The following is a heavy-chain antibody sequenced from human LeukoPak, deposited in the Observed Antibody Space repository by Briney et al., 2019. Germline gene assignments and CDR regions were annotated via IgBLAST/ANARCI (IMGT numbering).Heavy chain of an antibody. J-gene: IGHJ4*02. CDR3: ARDKKSGESSEIDY. V-gene: IGHV3-74*03. CDR1: GFTFSNYW. D-gene: IGHD3-10*01. CDR2: INRDGSTT. Sequence: GSLSLSFAASGFTFSNYWVHWVRPAPGKGLVWVSRINRDGSTTKYADSVKGRFTVSRDNAKNTLNLQMNSLRAEDTAVYYCARDKKSGESSEIDYWGQGTLVTVSS.